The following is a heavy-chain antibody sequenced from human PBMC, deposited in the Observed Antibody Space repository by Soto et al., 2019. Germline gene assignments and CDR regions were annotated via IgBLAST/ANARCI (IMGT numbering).Heavy chain of an antibody. Sequence: QVQLQESGPGLVKPSQTLSLTCTVSGGSISSGDYYWSWIRQPPGKGLEWIGYIYYSGSTYYNPSVKSRVTISVATSENQFSLKLSSVTAAATAVYYCARGGTGDECFDLWGRGTLVTVSS. D-gene: IGHD7-27*01. V-gene: IGHV4-30-4*01. CDR1: GGSISSGDYY. CDR3: ARGGTGDECFDL. J-gene: IGHJ2*01. CDR2: IYYSGST.